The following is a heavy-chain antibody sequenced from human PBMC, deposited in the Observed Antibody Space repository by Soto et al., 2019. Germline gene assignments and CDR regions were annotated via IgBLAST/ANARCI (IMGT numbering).Heavy chain of an antibody. CDR1: GGSISSYY. D-gene: IGHD7-27*01. CDR2: IYYSGST. Sequence: SETLSLTCTVFGGSISSYYWSWIRQPPGKGLEWIGYIYYSGSTNYNPSLKSRVTISVDTSKNQFSLKLGSVTAADTAVYYCARGLGIFDYWGQGTLVTVSS. CDR3: ARGLGIFDY. J-gene: IGHJ4*02. V-gene: IGHV4-59*01.